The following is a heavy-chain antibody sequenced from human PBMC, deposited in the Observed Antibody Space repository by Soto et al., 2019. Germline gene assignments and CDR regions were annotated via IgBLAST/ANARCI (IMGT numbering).Heavy chain of an antibody. CDR1: GFTFSSYG. D-gene: IGHD1-26*01. CDR3: ARDLGVGAPMGYFDY. J-gene: IGHJ4*02. Sequence: SLRLSCAASGFTFSSYGMHWVRQAPGKGLEWVAVIWYDGSNKYYADSVKGRFTISRDNSKNTLYLQMNSLRAEDTAVYYCARDLGVGAPMGYFDYWGQGTLVTVSS. CDR2: IWYDGSNK. V-gene: IGHV3-33*01.